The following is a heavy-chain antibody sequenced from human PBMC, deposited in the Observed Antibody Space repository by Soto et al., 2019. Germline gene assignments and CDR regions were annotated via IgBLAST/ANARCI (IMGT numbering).Heavy chain of an antibody. CDR3: ARLLGQYCSSTSCYVDYFDY. CDR1: GGSISSYY. CDR2: IYYSGST. J-gene: IGHJ4*02. Sequence: SETLSLTCTVSGGSISSYYWSWIRQPPGKGLEWIGYIYYSGSTNYNPSLKSRVTISVDTSKNQFSLKLSSVTAADTAVYYCARLLGQYCSSTSCYVDYFDYWGQGTLVTVPQ. D-gene: IGHD2-2*01. V-gene: IGHV4-59*08.